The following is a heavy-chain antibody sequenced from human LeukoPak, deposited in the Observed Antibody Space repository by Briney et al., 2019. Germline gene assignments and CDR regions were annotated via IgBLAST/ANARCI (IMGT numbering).Heavy chain of an antibody. J-gene: IGHJ4*02. CDR2: ISSSSSII. Sequence: GGSLRLSCAASRYTFSSYSMNWGRQAPGKGLEWVSYISSSSSIIYYAESLKGRFTNSRDKAKNSLYRQMNSLTAEDTAVYYWARDRLIHHFDYWGQGTLVTVSS. D-gene: IGHD3-16*01. CDR1: RYTFSSYS. CDR3: ARDRLIHHFDY. V-gene: IGHV3-48*01.